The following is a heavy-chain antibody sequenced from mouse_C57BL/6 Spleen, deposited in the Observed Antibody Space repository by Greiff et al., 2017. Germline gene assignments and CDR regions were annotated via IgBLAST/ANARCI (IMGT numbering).Heavy chain of an antibody. J-gene: IGHJ3*01. CDR2: IDPENGDT. CDR3: TYDGYSWFAY. D-gene: IGHD2-3*01. Sequence: VQLKQSGAELVRPGASVKLSCTASGFNIKDDYMHWVKQRPEQGLEWIGWIDPENGDTEYASKFQGKATITADTSSNTAYLQLSSLTSEDTAVYYCTYDGYSWFAYWGQGTLVTVSA. CDR1: GFNIKDDY. V-gene: IGHV14-4*01.